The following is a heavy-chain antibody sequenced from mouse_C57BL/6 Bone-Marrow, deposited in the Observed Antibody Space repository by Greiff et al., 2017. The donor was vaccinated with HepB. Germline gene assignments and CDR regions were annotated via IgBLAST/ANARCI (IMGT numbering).Heavy chain of an antibody. Sequence: VKLMESGPGLVAPSQSLSLPCTVSGFSLTSYAISWVRPPPGKGLEWLGVIWTGGGTNYNSALKSRLSISKDTSKSQVFLKMNSLQTDDTARYYCARNPYYYGSRGYWYFDVWGTGTTVTVSS. CDR1: GFSLTSYA. D-gene: IGHD1-1*01. CDR3: ARNPYYYGSRGYWYFDV. V-gene: IGHV2-9-1*01. J-gene: IGHJ1*03. CDR2: IWTGGGT.